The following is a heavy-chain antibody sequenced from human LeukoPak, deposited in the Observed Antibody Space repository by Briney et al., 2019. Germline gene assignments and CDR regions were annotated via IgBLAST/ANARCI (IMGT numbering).Heavy chain of an antibody. V-gene: IGHV4-39*01. CDR1: GASLRSSDYY. Sequence: SETLSLTCTVSGASLRSSDYYWGWFRQSPGKGLEWIGSFFPRGTNYYNPSLKSRVIISVDTSKNQFSLRLRSVTAADTAVYYCARHDGTGYYNPLDYWGQGTLVIVSS. CDR2: FFPRGTN. CDR3: ARHDGTGYYNPLDY. D-gene: IGHD3-9*01. J-gene: IGHJ4*02.